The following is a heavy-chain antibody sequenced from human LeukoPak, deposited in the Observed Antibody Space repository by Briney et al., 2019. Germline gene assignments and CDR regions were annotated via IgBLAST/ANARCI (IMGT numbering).Heavy chain of an antibody. J-gene: IGHJ4*02. CDR2: IRGSGGGT. Sequence: GSLRLSCAASGFTFSSYAMSWVRQAPGKGLEWVSVIRGSGGGTYYADSVKGRFTISRDNSKNTVYLQMNSLRAEDTAVYYCVKARMPHCGTDCLESWGQGTLVTVSP. V-gene: IGHV3-23*01. D-gene: IGHD2-21*02. CDR3: VKARMPHCGTDCLES. CDR1: GFTFSSYA.